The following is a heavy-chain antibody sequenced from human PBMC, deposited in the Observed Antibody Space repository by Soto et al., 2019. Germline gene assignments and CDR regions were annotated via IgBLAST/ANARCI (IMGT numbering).Heavy chain of an antibody. CDR3: ARVGSPGGYYYYGMDV. CDR2: IYWSGST. J-gene: IGHJ6*02. V-gene: IGHV4-30-4*01. D-gene: IGHD1-1*01. Sequence: SATLSLTGTVSGGSISSGDYYWSWIRQPPGKGLEWIGYIYWSGSTYYNPALRSRVTISVDTSQNQFSLRLGSVTAADTAVYYCARVGSPGGYYYYGMDVWGQGTTVTVS. CDR1: GGSISSGDYY.